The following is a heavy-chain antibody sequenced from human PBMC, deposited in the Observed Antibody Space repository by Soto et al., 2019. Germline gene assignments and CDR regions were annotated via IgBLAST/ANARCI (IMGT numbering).Heavy chain of an antibody. D-gene: IGHD6-19*01. V-gene: IGHV1-18*04. J-gene: IGHJ6*02. Sequence: QVQLVQSGAEVKKPGASLKVSCQASGYSFSDYGIAWVRQAPGQGLAWVGWISTYNGNTNYAQKFQGRVTMTTDTSANTDYMELRSQRSDDTAMYYCARYGYSSGWYLGTGMDVWGQGTPVTVSS. CDR2: ISTYNGNT. CDR3: ARYGYSSGWYLGTGMDV. CDR1: GYSFSDYG.